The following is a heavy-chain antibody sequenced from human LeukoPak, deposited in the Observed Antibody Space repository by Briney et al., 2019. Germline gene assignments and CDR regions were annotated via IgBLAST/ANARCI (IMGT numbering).Heavy chain of an antibody. D-gene: IGHD1-14*01. J-gene: IGHJ5*02. CDR3: ARDPAPTSNWFDP. Sequence: GASVKVSCKASGHTFTGYYMHWVRQAPGQGLEWMGWINPNSGGTNYAQKFQGRVTMTRDTSISTAYMELSRLRSDDTAVYYCARDPAPTSNWFDPWGQGTLVTVSS. V-gene: IGHV1-2*02. CDR1: GHTFTGYY. CDR2: INPNSGGT.